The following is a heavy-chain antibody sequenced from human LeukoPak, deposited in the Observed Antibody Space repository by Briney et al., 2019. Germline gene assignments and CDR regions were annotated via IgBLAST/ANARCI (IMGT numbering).Heavy chain of an antibody. CDR1: GFTFSYHW. J-gene: IGHJ4*02. Sequence: GGSLRLSCAASGFTFSYHWMTWVRQAPGKGLEWVANIKNDGAVKNYVDSVKGRFTISRDNAKNSLYLQMNSLRAEDTAVYYCARAGSVAGPDWGQGTLVTVSS. D-gene: IGHD6-19*01. V-gene: IGHV3-7*03. CDR3: ARAGSVAGPD. CDR2: IKNDGAVK.